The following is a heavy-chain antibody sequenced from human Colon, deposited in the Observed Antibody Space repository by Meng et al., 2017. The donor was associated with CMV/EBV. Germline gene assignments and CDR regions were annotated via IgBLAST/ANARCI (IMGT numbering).Heavy chain of an antibody. V-gene: IGHV3-21*01. Sequence: GEFRKISGAASGFTFSSYSMNWVRQAPGKGLEWVSSISSSSSYIYYADSVKGRFTISRDNAKNSLYLQMNSLRAEDTAVYYCARVLGYSSSVHLNPGLGGGDYWGQGTLVTVSS. D-gene: IGHD6-13*01. CDR1: GFTFSSYS. CDR3: ARVLGYSSSVHLNPGLGGGDY. CDR2: ISSSSSYI. J-gene: IGHJ4*02.